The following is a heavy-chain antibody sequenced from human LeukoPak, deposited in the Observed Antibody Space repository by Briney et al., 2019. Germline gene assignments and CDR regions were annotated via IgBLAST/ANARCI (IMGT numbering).Heavy chain of an antibody. CDR3: ARDPYYSNHLDF. Sequence: PSETLSLTCTVSGDSISSTNYYWGWIRQPPGKGLEWVANIKKDGSEEYYVDSVKGRFTITRDNAQNSLYLQMNSLRAEDTAVYYCARDPYYSNHLDFLGQGTLVTVSS. D-gene: IGHD4-11*01. V-gene: IGHV3-7*01. CDR2: IKKDGSEE. CDR1: GDSISSTNYY. J-gene: IGHJ4*02.